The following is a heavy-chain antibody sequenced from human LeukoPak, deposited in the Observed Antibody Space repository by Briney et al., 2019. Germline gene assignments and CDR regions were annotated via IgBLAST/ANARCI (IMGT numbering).Heavy chain of an antibody. V-gene: IGHV3-30-3*01. CDR1: GFTFSSYA. CDR2: ISYDGSNK. CDR3: ARAVDYGDYFDY. D-gene: IGHD4-17*01. Sequence: PGGSLRLSCAASGFTFSSYAMHLVRQAPGKGLEWVAVISYDGSNKYYADSVKGRFTISRDNSKNTLYLQMNSLRAEDTAVYYCARAVDYGDYFDYWGQGTLVTVSS. J-gene: IGHJ4*02.